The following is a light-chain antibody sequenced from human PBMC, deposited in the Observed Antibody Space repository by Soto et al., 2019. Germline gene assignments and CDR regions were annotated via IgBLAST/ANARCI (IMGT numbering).Light chain of an antibody. Sequence: SQMTHSPSTLAPSVVDRVTITVRASHSISSSLAWYQQKPGKAPKLLIYDASNLESGVPSIFSGSGSGTEFTLTISSLPPDDFATYYCQQYSTYSTFGQGTKVDIK. J-gene: IGKJ1*01. CDR1: HSISSS. CDR3: QQYSTYST. CDR2: DAS. V-gene: IGKV1-5*01.